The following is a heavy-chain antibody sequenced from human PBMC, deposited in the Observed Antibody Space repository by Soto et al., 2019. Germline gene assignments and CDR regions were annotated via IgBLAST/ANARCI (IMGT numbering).Heavy chain of an antibody. CDR1: GYTFTGYY. J-gene: IGHJ4*02. Sequence: QVQLVQSGAEVKKPGASVKVSCKASGYTFTGYYMHWVRQAPGQGLEWMGWINPNSGGTSYAQNFQGWVTMTRDTSISTAYMELSRLRSDDTAIYYCARIVSMGVYFDYWGQGTLDTVSS. V-gene: IGHV1-2*04. CDR3: ARIVSMGVYFDY. D-gene: IGHD2-15*01. CDR2: INPNSGGT.